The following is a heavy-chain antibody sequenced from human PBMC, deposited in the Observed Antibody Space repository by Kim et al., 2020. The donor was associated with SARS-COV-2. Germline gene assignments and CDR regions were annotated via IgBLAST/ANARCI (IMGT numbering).Heavy chain of an antibody. CDR1: GGSISSSSYY. V-gene: IGHV4-39*01. D-gene: IGHD2-2*01. CDR3: VVAYLGYCSSTSCHPLY. J-gene: IGHJ4*02. Sequence: SETLSLTCTVSGGSISSSSYYWGWIRQPPGKGLEWIGSIYYSGSTYYNPSLKSRVTISVDTSKNQFSLKLCSVTAADTAVYYCVVAYLGYCSSTSCHPLYWGQGTLVTVSS. CDR2: IYYSGST.